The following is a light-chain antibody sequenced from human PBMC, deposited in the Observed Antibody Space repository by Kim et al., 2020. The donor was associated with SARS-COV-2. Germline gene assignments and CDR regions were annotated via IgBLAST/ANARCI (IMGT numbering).Light chain of an antibody. Sequence: PLSPGERATLCGRASQRVSSYLAWYQQKPGQAPRLLIYDASNRATGSPARFSGSGSGTDFTLTISSLEPEDFAVYYWQQRSNWLTFGGGTKVDIK. CDR1: QRVSSY. CDR2: DAS. CDR3: QQRSNWLT. J-gene: IGKJ4*01. V-gene: IGKV3-11*01.